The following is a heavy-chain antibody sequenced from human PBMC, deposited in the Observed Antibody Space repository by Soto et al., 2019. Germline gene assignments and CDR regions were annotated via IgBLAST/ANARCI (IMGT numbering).Heavy chain of an antibody. CDR1: GFTFGDYA. CDR2: IRSKAYGGTT. V-gene: IGHV3-49*03. CDR3: TRDFTYGSLYYYYGMDV. Sequence: GGSLRLSCTASGFTFGDYAMIWFRRAPGKGLEWVGFIRSKAYGGTTEYAASVKGRFTISRDDSKSIAYLQMNSLKTEDTAVYYCTRDFTYGSLYYYYGMDVWGQGTTVTVSS. D-gene: IGHD3-10*01. J-gene: IGHJ6*02.